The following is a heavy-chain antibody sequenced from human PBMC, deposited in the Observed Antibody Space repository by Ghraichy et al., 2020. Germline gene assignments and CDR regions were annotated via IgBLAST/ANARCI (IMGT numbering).Heavy chain of an antibody. CDR1: GFTFSSYW. V-gene: IGHV3-7*03. Sequence: GGSLRLSCAASGFTFSSYWMSWVRQAPGKGLEWVANIKQDGSEKYYVDSVKGRFTISRDNAKNSLYLQMNSLRAEDTAVYYCARGGAFVVAATPGDDYYYYMDVWGKGTTVTVSS. J-gene: IGHJ6*03. CDR3: ARGGAFVVAATPGDDYYYYMDV. D-gene: IGHD2-15*01. CDR2: IKQDGSEK.